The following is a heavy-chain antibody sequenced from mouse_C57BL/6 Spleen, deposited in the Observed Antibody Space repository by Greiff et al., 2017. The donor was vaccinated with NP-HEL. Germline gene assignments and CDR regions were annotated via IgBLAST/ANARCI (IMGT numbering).Heavy chain of an antibody. J-gene: IGHJ4*01. V-gene: IGHV3-6*01. Sequence: ESGPGLVKPSQSLSLTCSVTGYSITSGYYWNWIRQFPGNKLEWMGYISYDGSNNYNPSLKNRISITRDTSKNQFFLKLNSVTTEDTATYYCARDDGYYERAMDYWGQGTSVTVSS. CDR2: ISYDGSN. CDR3: ARDDGYYERAMDY. CDR1: GYSITSGYY. D-gene: IGHD2-3*01.